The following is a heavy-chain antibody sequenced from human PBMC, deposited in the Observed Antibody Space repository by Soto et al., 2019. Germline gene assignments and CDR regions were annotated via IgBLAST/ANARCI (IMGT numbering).Heavy chain of an antibody. CDR1: GFTFSNYW. Sequence: PGGSLRLSCAASGFTFSNYWMSWVRQAPGKGLEWVANIKQDGSQKWYVDSVKGRFTISRDNAKNSLYLQVNSLRAEDTAVYYCARGDYYDTSGPFSDAFDIWGRGTMVTVSS. V-gene: IGHV3-7*04. D-gene: IGHD3-22*01. CDR2: IKQDGSQK. J-gene: IGHJ3*02. CDR3: ARGDYYDTSGPFSDAFDI.